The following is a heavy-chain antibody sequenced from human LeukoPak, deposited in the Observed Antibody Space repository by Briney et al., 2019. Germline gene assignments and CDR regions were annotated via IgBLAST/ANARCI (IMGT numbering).Heavy chain of an antibody. CDR1: GFTFSDYI. D-gene: IGHD1-14*01. CDR2: IDRDGGVR. V-gene: IGHV3-7*01. CDR3: AKDPGSSGFDL. Sequence: PGGSLRLSCAASGFTFSDYILDWVRQTPENGLEFVGNIDRDGGVRNYMDSLKGRCTISRDNGKKSLYLEINSLKAEDTAVYYCAKDPGSSGFDLWGRGGLVNVSS. J-gene: IGHJ4*02.